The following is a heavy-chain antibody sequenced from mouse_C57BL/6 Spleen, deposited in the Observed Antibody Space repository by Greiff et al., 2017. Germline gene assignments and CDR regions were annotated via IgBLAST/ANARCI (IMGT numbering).Heavy chain of an antibody. V-gene: IGHV1-69*01. D-gene: IGHD1-1*01. CDR2: IDPSDSYT. CDR3: ARHYGSSYWYFDV. CDR1: GYTFTSYW. Sequence: VQLQQPGAELVMPGASVKLSCKASGYTFTSYWMHWVKQRPGQGLEWIGEIDPSDSYTNYNQKFKGKSPLTVDKSSSTAYMQLSSLTSEDSAVYYCARHYGSSYWYFDVWGTGTTVTVSS. J-gene: IGHJ1*03.